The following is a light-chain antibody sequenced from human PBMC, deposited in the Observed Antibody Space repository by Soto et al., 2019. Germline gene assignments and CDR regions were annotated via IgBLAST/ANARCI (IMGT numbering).Light chain of an antibody. CDR3: QQYDVTPPNT. J-gene: IGKJ4*01. CDR1: QSVSGSY. V-gene: IGKV3-20*01. CDR2: DAS. Sequence: EIVLTQSPGTLSLSPGERATLSCRASQSVSGSYLAWYQQKPGQAPRLLIYDASSRATGIPDRFSGSGSATDFTLTISRLEAEDFALYYCQQYDVTPPNTFGGGTKVEV.